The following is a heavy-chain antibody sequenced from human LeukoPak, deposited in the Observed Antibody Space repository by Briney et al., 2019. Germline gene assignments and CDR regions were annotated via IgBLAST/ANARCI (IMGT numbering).Heavy chain of an antibody. CDR2: IYYSGST. Sequence: SETLSLTCTVSGGSISSYYWSWIRQPPGKGLEWIGYIYYSGSTNCNPSLKSRVTISVDTSKNQFSLKLSSVTAADTAVYYCGRGQDYGDYEGYWGQGTLVTVSS. CDR3: GRGQDYGDYEGY. CDR1: GGSISSYY. J-gene: IGHJ4*02. D-gene: IGHD4-17*01. V-gene: IGHV4-59*01.